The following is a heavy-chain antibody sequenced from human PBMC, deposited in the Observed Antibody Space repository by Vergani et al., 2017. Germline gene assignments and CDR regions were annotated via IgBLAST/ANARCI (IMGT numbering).Heavy chain of an antibody. Sequence: EVQLLESGGGLVQPGGSLRLSCSASGFTFSSYAMSWVRQAPGKGLEWVSAISGSGGSTYYADSVKGRFTLSRDNSKNTLYLQMNSLRAEDTAVYYCAKLGVVSGWYVIDYWGQGTLVTVSS. D-gene: IGHD6-19*01. CDR2: ISGSGGST. CDR3: AKLGVVSGWYVIDY. V-gene: IGHV3-23*01. J-gene: IGHJ4*02. CDR1: GFTFSSYA.